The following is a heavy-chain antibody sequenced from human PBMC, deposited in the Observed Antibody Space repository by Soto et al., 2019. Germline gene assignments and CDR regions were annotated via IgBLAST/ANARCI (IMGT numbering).Heavy chain of an antibody. Sequence: QVQLVQSGAEVKEPGSSVKVSCKASGGIFEDFIMNWVRQTPGQGLEWMGGIVPMFGTATYAEKFKGRVRISPAGSTSTADMELTTLRSECTAIIYCARNVTYIRSLSQYSGMEVWGQGTKVTVS. CDR1: GGIFEDFI. CDR2: IVPMFGTA. D-gene: IGHD2-2*02. V-gene: IGHV1-69*01. J-gene: IGHJ6*02. CDR3: ARNVTYIRSLSQYSGMEV.